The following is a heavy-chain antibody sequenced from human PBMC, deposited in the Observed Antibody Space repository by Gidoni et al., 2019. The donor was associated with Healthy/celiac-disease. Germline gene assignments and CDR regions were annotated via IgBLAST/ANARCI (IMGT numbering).Heavy chain of an antibody. Sequence: QLQLQESGPGLVKPSETLSLTCTVSGGSISSSSYYWGWIRQTPGKGLEWIGSIYYSGSTYYNPSLKSRVTISVDTSKNQFSLKLSSVTAADTAVYYCARRVATTLLKYGMDVWGQGTTVTVSS. D-gene: IGHD4-17*01. CDR2: IYYSGST. J-gene: IGHJ6*02. CDR1: GGSISSSSYY. V-gene: IGHV4-39*01. CDR3: ARRVATTLLKYGMDV.